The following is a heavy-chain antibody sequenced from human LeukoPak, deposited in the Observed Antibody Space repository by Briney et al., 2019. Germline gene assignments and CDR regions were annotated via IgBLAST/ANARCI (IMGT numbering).Heavy chain of an antibody. CDR2: IDRDGSST. Sequence: GGSLRLSCAASGFTFNNYWMHWVRQAPGKGLVWVSRIDRDGSSTSCADSVKGRFTVSRDNAKNTVYLQMNSLRAEDTAVYYCARITYYSDSSSYYHFDCWGQGTLVTVSS. CDR1: GFTFNNYW. V-gene: IGHV3-74*01. D-gene: IGHD3-22*01. CDR3: ARITYYSDSSSYYHFDC. J-gene: IGHJ4*02.